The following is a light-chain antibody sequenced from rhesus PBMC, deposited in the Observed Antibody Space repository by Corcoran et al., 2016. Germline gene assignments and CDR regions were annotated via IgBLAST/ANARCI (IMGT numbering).Light chain of an antibody. V-gene: IGKV2S9*01. Sequence: DVLLTQSPLSLPVTLGQPASISCRSSQSLVHSDGKTYLSWLHQKPGQPPRRLIYQVSNRDSGVPERFSGSGAGTYCTLKISRVEAEDVGVYYCMQGTHWPLTFGGGTKVDLK. CDR1: QSLVHSDGKTY. CDR3: MQGTHWPLT. CDR2: QVS. J-gene: IGKJ4*01.